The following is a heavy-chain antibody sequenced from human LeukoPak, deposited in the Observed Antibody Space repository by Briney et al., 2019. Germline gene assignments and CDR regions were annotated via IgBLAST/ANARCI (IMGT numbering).Heavy chain of an antibody. V-gene: IGHV4-34*12. D-gene: IGHD2-2*01. CDR2: IIHSGST. J-gene: IGHJ5*02. Sequence: SETLSLTCAVYGGSFSGYYWNWIRQPPGKGLEWIGEIIHSGSTNYNPSLKSRVTISVDTSKNQFSLQLNSVTPEDTAVYYCASEVECSSTSCYPSWFDPWGQGTLVTVSS. CDR1: GGSFSGYY. CDR3: ASEVECSSTSCYPSWFDP.